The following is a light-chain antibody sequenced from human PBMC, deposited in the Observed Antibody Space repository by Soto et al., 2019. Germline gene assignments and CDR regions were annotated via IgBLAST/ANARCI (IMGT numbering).Light chain of an antibody. CDR3: QQYNSYWT. Sequence: DIQMTQSPSTLSASVGDRVTITCRASQSISSWLAWYQQKPGKAPKLLIYKASSLESGVQSRFSGSGSGTEFTLTISRVQPDDFATYYCQQYNSYWTFGQGTKVEIK. CDR1: QSISSW. V-gene: IGKV1-5*03. CDR2: KAS. J-gene: IGKJ1*01.